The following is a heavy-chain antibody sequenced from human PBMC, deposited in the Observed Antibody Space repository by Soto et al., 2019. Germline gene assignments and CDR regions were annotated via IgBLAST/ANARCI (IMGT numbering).Heavy chain of an antibody. D-gene: IGHD3-16*02. CDR2: IYYSGST. J-gene: IGHJ4*02. CDR3: ARTSRSYDYVWGSYRHTGEVDY. V-gene: IGHV4-59*01. CDR1: GGSISSYY. Sequence: SETLSLTCTVSGGSISSYYWSWIRQPPGKGLEWIGYIYYSGSTNYNPSLKSRVTISVDTSKNQFSLKLSSVTAADTAVYYCARTSRSYDYVWGSYRHTGEVDYWGQGTLVTVSS.